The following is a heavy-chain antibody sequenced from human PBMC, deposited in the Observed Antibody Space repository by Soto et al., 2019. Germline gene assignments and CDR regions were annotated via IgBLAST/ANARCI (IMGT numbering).Heavy chain of an antibody. V-gene: IGHV1-69*04. CDR2: VNPILSMS. CDR3: ATSHGSGGRAFDY. J-gene: IGHJ4*02. CDR1: GDTFGFYS. Sequence: QVQLVQSGAEVKRPGSSVKVSCKASGDTFGFYSINWVRQAPGLGLEWMGRVNPILSMSNYAQRFQGRVTMTADKATSTAYKELSRLSSEDTAMYYCATSHGSGGRAFDYLCQGALVTVSS. D-gene: IGHD3-10*01.